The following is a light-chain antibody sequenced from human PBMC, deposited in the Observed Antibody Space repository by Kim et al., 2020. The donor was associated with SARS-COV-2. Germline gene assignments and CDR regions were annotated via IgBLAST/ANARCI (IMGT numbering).Light chain of an antibody. J-gene: IGLJ3*02. CDR1: CTDGDAYNY. CDR2: DVT. CDR3: SSYTSSTTLV. V-gene: IGLV2-14*04. Sequence: GQSIAISCTGTCTDGDAYNYVSWYQQSPGKAPKLMVYDVTQRPSGTSSRFSGSKSGNTASLTISGLQAEDEADYYCSSYTSSTTLVFGGGTQLTVL.